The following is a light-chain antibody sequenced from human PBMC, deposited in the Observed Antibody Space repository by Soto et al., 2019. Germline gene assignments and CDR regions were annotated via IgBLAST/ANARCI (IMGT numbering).Light chain of an antibody. Sequence: QSVLTQPPSASGSPGQRVTISCSGRSSNIGSNTVNWYQHLPGTAPKLLIHSNNQRPSGVPDRFSGSKSGTSASLAISGLQSEDEADYYCTAWDDRLNGPVFGGGTKLTVL. CDR1: SSNIGSNT. CDR3: TAWDDRLNGPV. J-gene: IGLJ2*01. V-gene: IGLV1-44*01. CDR2: SNN.